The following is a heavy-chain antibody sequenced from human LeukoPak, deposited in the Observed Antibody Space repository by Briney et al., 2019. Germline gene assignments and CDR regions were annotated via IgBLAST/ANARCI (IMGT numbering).Heavy chain of an antibody. CDR2: IWYDGSQE. CDR3: AKNQMRNWFGP. V-gene: IGHV3-30*02. J-gene: IGHJ5*02. Sequence: GGSLRLSCAASGFSFSNYGMHWVRQAPGKGLEWVAFIWYDGSQEYYADSVKGRFTISRDNSKNSLYLQMNSLRTEDTAVYYCAKNQMRNWFGPWGQGTLVTVSS. D-gene: IGHD5-24*01. CDR1: GFSFSNYG.